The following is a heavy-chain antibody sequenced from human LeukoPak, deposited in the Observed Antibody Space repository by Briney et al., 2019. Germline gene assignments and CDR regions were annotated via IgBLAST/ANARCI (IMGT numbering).Heavy chain of an antibody. V-gene: IGHV3-30*04. CDR2: ISYHGSNT. CDR3: ARELPSRGYFDY. CDR1: EFTFSNYA. Sequence: GRSLRLSCAASEFTFSNYAMHWVRQAPGKGLEWVAVISYHGSNTYYADSVKGRFTISRDNSQNTLFLQMNSLRADDTAVYFCARELPSRGYFDYWGQGTLVTVSS. J-gene: IGHJ4*02. D-gene: IGHD1-26*01.